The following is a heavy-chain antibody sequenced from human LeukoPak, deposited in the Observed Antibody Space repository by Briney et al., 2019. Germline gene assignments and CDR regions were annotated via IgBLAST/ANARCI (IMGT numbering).Heavy chain of an antibody. Sequence: SETLSLTCPVSSGSISSGVYYWRWLRQHPGKGLEWVGYIYYSGSTYYNPSLKSRVTISVDTSKNQSSLKLSSVTAADTAVYYCARGVRWLQLSYFDYWGQGTLVTVSS. CDR3: ARGVRWLQLSYFDY. V-gene: IGHV4-31*03. D-gene: IGHD5-24*01. J-gene: IGHJ4*02. CDR1: SGSISSGVYY. CDR2: IYYSGST.